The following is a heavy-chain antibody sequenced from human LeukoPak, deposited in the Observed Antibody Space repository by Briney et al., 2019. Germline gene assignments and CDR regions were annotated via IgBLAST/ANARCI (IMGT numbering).Heavy chain of an antibody. D-gene: IGHD6-13*01. V-gene: IGHV3-11*01. J-gene: IGHJ4*02. CDR2: ISSGGSTI. Sequence: GGALRLSCAVSGFTFSDYYMSWIRQAPGKGLEWVSYISSGGSTISHADSVKGRFTISRDNAENSLYLQMNSLRAEDTAVYYCARRAVAGRCFDYWGQGTLVTVSS. CDR3: ARRAVAGRCFDY. CDR1: GFTFSDYY.